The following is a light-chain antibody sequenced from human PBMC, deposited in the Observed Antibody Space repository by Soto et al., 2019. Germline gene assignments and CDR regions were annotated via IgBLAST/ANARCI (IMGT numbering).Light chain of an antibody. CDR3: HQYNNWPLT. J-gene: IGKJ4*01. CDR2: GAS. Sequence: EIVMTQSPATLSVSPGERATLSCRASQSVGNNLAWYQQKPGQAPRLLIYGASTRATGIPARFSGSGSGTEFTLTISSLQSEDFAVYYCHQYNNWPLTFGGGTKVEIK. V-gene: IGKV3-15*01. CDR1: QSVGNN.